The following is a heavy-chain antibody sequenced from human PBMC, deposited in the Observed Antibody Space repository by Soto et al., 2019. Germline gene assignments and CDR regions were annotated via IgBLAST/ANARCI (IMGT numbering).Heavy chain of an antibody. V-gene: IGHV3-48*02. D-gene: IGHD2-2*02. J-gene: IGHJ3*01. CDR3: AREGGRHCSPTRCYNAFDL. CDR2: ISSSGSTI. Sequence: EVQLVESGGGLVQPGGSLRLSCASSGFPFSAFSMNWVRQAPGKGLEWVAYISSSGSTIYYTESVKGRFTISRDNAKSSLYLQMDSLRDEDTAVYYCAREGGRHCSPTRCYNAFDLWGQGTMVTVSS. CDR1: GFPFSAFS.